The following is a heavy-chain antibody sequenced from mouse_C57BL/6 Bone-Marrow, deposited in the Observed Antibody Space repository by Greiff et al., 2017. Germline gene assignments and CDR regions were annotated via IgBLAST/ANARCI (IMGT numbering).Heavy chain of an antibody. Sequence: DVHLVESGGGLVQPGGSLKLSCAASGFTFSDYGMAWVRQAPRKGPEWVAFISNLAYSIYYADTVTGRFTISRENAKNTLYLEMSSLRSEDTAMYYCARQDDGYHGAMDYWGQGTSVTVSS. D-gene: IGHD2-3*01. J-gene: IGHJ4*01. CDR1: GFTFSDYG. CDR2: ISNLAYSI. V-gene: IGHV5-15*01. CDR3: ARQDDGYHGAMDY.